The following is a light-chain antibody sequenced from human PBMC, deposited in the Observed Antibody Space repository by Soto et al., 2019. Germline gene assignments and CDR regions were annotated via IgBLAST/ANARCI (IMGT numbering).Light chain of an antibody. V-gene: IGKV4-1*01. J-gene: IGKJ1*01. CDR1: QSVLYNANNKNY. CDR3: LQYYITPRT. Sequence: DIVMTQSPDSLAVSLGEMATINCESSQSVLYNANNKNYLAWYQQKPGQSPKLLIYWASTRESGVPDRVSGSGSGTEFTLTISSLQAEDVAVYYCLQYYITPRTCGQGTKVEIK. CDR2: WAS.